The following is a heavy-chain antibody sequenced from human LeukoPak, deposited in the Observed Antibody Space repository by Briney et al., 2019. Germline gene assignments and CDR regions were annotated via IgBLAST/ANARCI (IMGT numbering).Heavy chain of an antibody. Sequence: PGGSLRLSCAASGFTFSSYAMHWVRQAPGKGLEWVAVISYDGSNKYYADSVKGRFTISRDNSKNTLYLQMNSLRAEDTAVYYCARDLVTITNYFDYWGQGTLVTVSS. CDR1: GFTFSSYA. CDR2: ISYDGSNK. CDR3: ARDLVTITNYFDY. D-gene: IGHD3-10*01. J-gene: IGHJ4*02. V-gene: IGHV3-30-3*01.